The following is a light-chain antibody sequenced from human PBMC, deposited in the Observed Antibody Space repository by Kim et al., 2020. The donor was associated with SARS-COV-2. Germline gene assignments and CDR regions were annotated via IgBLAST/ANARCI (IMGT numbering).Light chain of an antibody. V-gene: IGKV3-15*01. Sequence: SVSPGERASLSCRARQSVSSNLAWYQQKPGQAPRLLIYGASTRATDIPARFSGSGSGTEFTLTISSLQSEDFAVYYCQQYNNWPLTFGGGTKLEIK. CDR3: QQYNNWPLT. J-gene: IGKJ4*01. CDR1: QSVSSN. CDR2: GAS.